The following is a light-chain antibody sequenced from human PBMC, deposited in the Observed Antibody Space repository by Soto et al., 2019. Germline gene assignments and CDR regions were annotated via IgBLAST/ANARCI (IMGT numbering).Light chain of an antibody. Sequence: DIQMTQPPSSLSASVGDRVTITCRASQGIRNDLGWYQQKPGKAPKRLIYTASSFQSGVPSRFSGSGSGTEFSHTISSLQPEDSATYYCLQHNSYPPWTFGQGTKVEIK. CDR2: TAS. J-gene: IGKJ1*01. V-gene: IGKV1-17*01. CDR3: LQHNSYPPWT. CDR1: QGIRND.